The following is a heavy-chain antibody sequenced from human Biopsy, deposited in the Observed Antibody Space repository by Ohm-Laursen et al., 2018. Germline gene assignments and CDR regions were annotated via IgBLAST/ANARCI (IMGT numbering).Heavy chain of an antibody. CDR1: GGSFSGYY. CDR2: INHRGST. CDR3: VRGVDYYDPYHYYALDV. J-gene: IGHJ6*02. Sequence: GTLSLTWAVYGGSFSGYYWSWIRQPPGKGLEWIGEINHRGSTNYNPSLKSRVTISVDTSKNQFSLKVRSVTAADTAVYYCVRGVDYYDPYHYYALDVWGQGTTVTVSS. D-gene: IGHD3-22*01. V-gene: IGHV4-34*01.